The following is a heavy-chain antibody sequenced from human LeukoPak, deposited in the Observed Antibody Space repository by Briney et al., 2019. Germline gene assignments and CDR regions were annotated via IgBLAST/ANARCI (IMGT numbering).Heavy chain of an antibody. J-gene: IGHJ3*01. Sequence: ASVKVSCKASGYTLTKNHLYWVRQAPGQGLEWMGWIDPKSGGTNFAQNFQGRPTMTRDTSINTAYMELTRLTSDDTTVYYCARELGINAFDVWGQGTMVTVSS. D-gene: IGHD7-27*01. CDR1: GYTLTKNH. V-gene: IGHV1-2*02. CDR3: ARELGINAFDV. CDR2: IDPKSGGT.